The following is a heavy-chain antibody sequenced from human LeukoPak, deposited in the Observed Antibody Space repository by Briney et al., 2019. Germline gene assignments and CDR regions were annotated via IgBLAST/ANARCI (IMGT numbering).Heavy chain of an antibody. CDR3: ARDRRRPRTYYGMDV. CDR1: GGSFSGYY. J-gene: IGHJ6*02. Sequence: PSETLSLTCAVYGGSFSGYYWSRIRQPPGKGLEWIGEIKHSGSTNYNPSLKSRVTISVDTSKNQFSLKLSSVTAADTAVYYCARDRRRPRTYYGMDVWGQGTTVTVSS. V-gene: IGHV4-34*01. CDR2: IKHSGST. D-gene: IGHD1-1*01.